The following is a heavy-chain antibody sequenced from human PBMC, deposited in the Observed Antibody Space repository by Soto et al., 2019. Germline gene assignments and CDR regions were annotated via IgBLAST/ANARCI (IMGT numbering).Heavy chain of an antibody. D-gene: IGHD2-15*01. CDR3: ARDLEYGGTSPFDL. CDR1: GFTFSSYG. CDR2: IWYDGSNK. Sequence: QVQLVESGGGVVQPGRSLRLSCAASGFTFSSYGMHWVRQAPGKGLEWVAVIWYDGSNKYYADSVKGRFTISRDNSKNTLYLQMNSLRAEDTAVYYCARDLEYGGTSPFDLWGRGTLVTVSS. J-gene: IGHJ2*01. V-gene: IGHV3-33*01.